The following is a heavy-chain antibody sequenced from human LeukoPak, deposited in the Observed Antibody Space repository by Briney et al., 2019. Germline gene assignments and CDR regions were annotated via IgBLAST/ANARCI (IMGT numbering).Heavy chain of an antibody. Sequence: SVKVSCKASGYTFTSYGISWVRQAPAQGLEWMGGIIPIFGTANYAQKFQGRVTITTDESTSTASMELSSLRSEDTAVYYCARTAAADHGGFDYWGQGTLVTVSS. CDR2: IIPIFGTA. J-gene: IGHJ4*02. V-gene: IGHV1-69*05. D-gene: IGHD6-13*01. CDR3: ARTAAADHGGFDY. CDR1: GYTFTSYG.